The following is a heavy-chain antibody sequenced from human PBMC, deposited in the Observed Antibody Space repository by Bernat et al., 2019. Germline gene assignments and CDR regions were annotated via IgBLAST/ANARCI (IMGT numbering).Heavy chain of an antibody. CDR1: GGSFSTYY. CDR2: INHSGDT. J-gene: IGHJ6*02. D-gene: IGHD3-10*01. Sequence: QVQLQQWGAGLLKPSETLSLTCTIYGGSFSTYYWNWFRQPPGKGREWIGEINHSGDTNYNPSLKSRVIITVDSSKNQFSLKLNSVTAADTAVYYCAPCCYYGIDVWGQGTTVTVSS. V-gene: IGHV4-34*01. CDR3: APCCYYGIDV.